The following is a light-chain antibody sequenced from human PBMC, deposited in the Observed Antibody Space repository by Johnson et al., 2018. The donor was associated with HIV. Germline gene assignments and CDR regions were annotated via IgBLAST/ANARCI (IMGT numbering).Light chain of an antibody. CDR3: GTWDTSLSIWV. Sequence: QPVLTQPPSVSAAPGQKVTISCSGTTSNIGDNFVSWYQQFPGTAPKLLIFENNKRPSVIPDRFSASKSGTSATLGITGLQTGDEADYYCGTWDTSLSIWVFGTGTMVTVL. CDR2: ENN. J-gene: IGLJ1*01. V-gene: IGLV1-51*02. CDR1: TSNIGDNF.